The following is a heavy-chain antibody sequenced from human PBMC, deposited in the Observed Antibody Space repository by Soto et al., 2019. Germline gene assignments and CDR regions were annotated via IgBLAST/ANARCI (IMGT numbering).Heavy chain of an antibody. V-gene: IGHV1-18*01. CDR2: ISAYNGNT. D-gene: IGHD1-26*01. Sequence: QVQLVQSGAEVKKPGASVKVSCKASGYTFTSYGISWVRQAPGQGLEWMGWISAYNGNTNYAQKLQGRVTMTTDTPTSTAYMELRSLRSEDTAVYYCARDVVGAPDLMWYYYYGMDVGGQGPTVTVSS. J-gene: IGHJ6*02. CDR1: GYTFTSYG. CDR3: ARDVVGAPDLMWYYYYGMDV.